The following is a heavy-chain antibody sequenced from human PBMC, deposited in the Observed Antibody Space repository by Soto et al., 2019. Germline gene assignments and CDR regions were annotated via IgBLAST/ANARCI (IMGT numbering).Heavy chain of an antibody. CDR1: GFTFRSFT. CDR3: TRDASRDSSARGWFDP. CDR2: ISSNSAYI. V-gene: IGHV3-21*01. D-gene: IGHD6-13*01. J-gene: IGHJ5*02. Sequence: GGSLRLSXAASGFTFRSFTMNWVRQAPGKGLEWVSTISSNSAYIYYTDALRGRFTISRDNAKNSPHLQMNSLRAEDTAVYYCTRDASRDSSARGWFDPWGPGTLVTVSS.